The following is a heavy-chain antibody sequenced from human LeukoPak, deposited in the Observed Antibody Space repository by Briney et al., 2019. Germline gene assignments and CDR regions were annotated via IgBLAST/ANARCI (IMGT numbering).Heavy chain of an antibody. D-gene: IGHD3-9*01. CDR2: ISVYHGIT. Sequence: ASVKVSCKASGYTFTNYAITWVRQAPGQGLEWMGWISVYHGITNYAQNLQGRVTMTTDTSTTTAHMELRSLRSDDTAVYYCARGTYYDILTGYRYPKYWGQGTLVTVSS. V-gene: IGHV1-18*01. CDR1: GYTFTNYA. CDR3: ARGTYYDILTGYRYPKY. J-gene: IGHJ4*02.